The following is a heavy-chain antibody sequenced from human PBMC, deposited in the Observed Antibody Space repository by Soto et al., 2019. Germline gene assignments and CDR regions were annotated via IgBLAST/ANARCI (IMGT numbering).Heavy chain of an antibody. CDR2: IFHDGTA. Sequence: PSETLSLTCAVSGVSISSGNWWTWVRQTPQRGLEYIGEIFHDGTANYYPSFERRVAISVDTSKNLFSLKLTSVTAADTAIYFCAILVYDTRLNYMYFDFWGQGARGTVAS. CDR3: AILVYDTRLNYMYFDF. J-gene: IGHJ4*02. V-gene: IGHV4-4*02. CDR1: GVSISSGNW. D-gene: IGHD3-10*01.